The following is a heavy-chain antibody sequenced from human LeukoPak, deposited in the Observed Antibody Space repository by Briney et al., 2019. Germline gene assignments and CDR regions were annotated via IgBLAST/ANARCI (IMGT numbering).Heavy chain of an antibody. J-gene: IGHJ4*02. D-gene: IGHD6-19*01. CDR2: ISCWGGNT. Sequence: SGGSVRLSCAACGFTFSNYAERWVRDATGKGVEGVSAISCWGGNTYYADSVKGGFTISRDNSKNTLYLQMNSLRAEDTAVYYCAKVYDIAVAGTDLYYFDYWGQGILVTVSS. CDR3: AKVYDIAVAGTDLYYFDY. CDR1: GFTFSNYA. V-gene: IGHV3-23*01.